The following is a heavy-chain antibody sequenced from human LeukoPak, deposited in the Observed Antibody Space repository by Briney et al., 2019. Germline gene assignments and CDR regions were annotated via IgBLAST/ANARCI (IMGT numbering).Heavy chain of an antibody. J-gene: IGHJ3*02. D-gene: IGHD6-19*01. CDR3: AQGRIAVADHAFDI. V-gene: IGHV1-69*06. Sequence: PSVQVSCKASGGTFSSYAISWVRQAPGPGLKWMGRIIPIFGTANYAQKFQGRVTITADKSTSTAYMELSSLRSEGTAVYYCAQGRIAVADHAFDIWGQGTMVTVSS. CDR2: IIPIFGTA. CDR1: GGTFSSYA.